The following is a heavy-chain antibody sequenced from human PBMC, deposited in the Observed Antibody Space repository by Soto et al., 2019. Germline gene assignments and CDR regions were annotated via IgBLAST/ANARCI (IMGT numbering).Heavy chain of an antibody. D-gene: IGHD2-2*01. Sequence: SVKVSCKASGGTFSSYAISWVRQAPGQGLEWMGGIIPIFGTANYAQKFQGRVTITADESTSTAYMELSSLRSEDTAVYYCANLGYCSSTSCPPGDYCGQATLVTLSS. V-gene: IGHV1-69*13. CDR3: ANLGYCSSTSCPPGDY. CDR1: GGTFSSYA. J-gene: IGHJ4*02. CDR2: IIPIFGTA.